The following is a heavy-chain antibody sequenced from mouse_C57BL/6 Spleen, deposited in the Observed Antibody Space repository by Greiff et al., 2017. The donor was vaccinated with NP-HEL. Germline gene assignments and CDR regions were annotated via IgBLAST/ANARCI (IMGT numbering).Heavy chain of an antibody. CDR3: ARSLYYYGSSSYYFDY. D-gene: IGHD1-1*01. V-gene: IGHV1-26*01. J-gene: IGHJ2*01. CDR1: GYTFTDYY. Sequence: EVQLQQSGPELVKPGASVKISCKASGYTFTDYYMNWVKQSHGKSLEWIGDINPNNGGTSYNQKFKGKATLTVDKSSSTAYMELRSLTSEDSAVYYCARSLYYYGSSSYYFDYWGQGTTLTVSS. CDR2: INPNNGGT.